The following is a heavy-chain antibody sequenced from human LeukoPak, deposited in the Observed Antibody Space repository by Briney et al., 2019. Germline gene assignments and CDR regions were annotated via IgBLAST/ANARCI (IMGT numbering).Heavy chain of an antibody. J-gene: IGHJ4*02. V-gene: IGHV3-7*01. CDR2: IKQDGSEK. D-gene: IGHD2-2*01. Sequence: GGSLRLSCAASGFTFSSYWMSWVRQAPGKGLEWVANIKQDGSEKYYVDSVKGRFTISRDNAKNSLYLQMNSLRAEDTAVYYCARGIIVVPAATQIDYWGQGTLVTVSS. CDR3: ARGIIVVPAATQIDY. CDR1: GFTFSSYW.